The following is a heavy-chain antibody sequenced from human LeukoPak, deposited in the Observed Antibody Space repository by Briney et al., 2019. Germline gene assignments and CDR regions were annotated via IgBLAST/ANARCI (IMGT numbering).Heavy chain of an antibody. CDR3: AKDERYCSGGSCYSSSFDY. D-gene: IGHD2-15*01. CDR2: ISYDGSNK. CDR1: GFTFSSYG. Sequence: GGSLRLSCAASGFTFSSYGMHWVRQAPGKGLEWVAVISYDGSNKYYADSVKGRFTISRDNSKNTLYLQMNSLRAGDTAVYYYAKDERYCSGGSCYSSSFDYWGQGTLVTVSS. J-gene: IGHJ4*02. V-gene: IGHV3-30*18.